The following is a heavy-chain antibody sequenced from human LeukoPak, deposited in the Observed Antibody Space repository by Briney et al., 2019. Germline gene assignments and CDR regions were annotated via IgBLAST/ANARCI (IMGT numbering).Heavy chain of an antibody. D-gene: IGHD3-22*01. CDR2: IIPIFGTA. CDR3: ARDYRTYYYDSSGYYSFDY. Sequence: SVKVSCKASGGTFSSYAISWVRQAPGQGLEWMGRIIPIFGTANYAQKFQGRVTITADESTSTAYMELSSLRSEDTAVYYCARDYRTYYYDSSGYYSFDYWGQGTLVTVSS. V-gene: IGHV1-69*13. J-gene: IGHJ4*02. CDR1: GGTFSSYA.